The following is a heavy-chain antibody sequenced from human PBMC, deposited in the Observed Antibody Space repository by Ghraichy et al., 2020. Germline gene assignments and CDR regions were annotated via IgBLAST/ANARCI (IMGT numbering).Heavy chain of an antibody. V-gene: IGHV2-70*01. J-gene: IGHJ3*02. CDR3: ARFSSSSGYLDAFDI. D-gene: IGHD6-6*01. CDR2: IDWDDDK. CDR1: GFSLSTSGMC. Sequence: SGPTLVKPTQTLTLTCTFSGFSLSTSGMCVSWIRQPPGKALEWLALIDWDDDKYYSTSLKTRLTISKDTSKNQVVLTMTNMDPVDTATYYCARFSSSSGYLDAFDIWGQGTMVTVSS.